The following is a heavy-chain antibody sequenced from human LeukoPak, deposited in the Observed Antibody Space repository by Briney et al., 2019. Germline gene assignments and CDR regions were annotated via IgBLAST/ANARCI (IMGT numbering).Heavy chain of an antibody. CDR3: ARDDYYAHDH. J-gene: IGHJ4*02. D-gene: IGHD2-21*02. CDR1: GFIFSRYW. CDR2: INQDGSEK. Sequence: GGSLRLSCVGSGFIFSRYWMSWVRQAPGKGLEWVANINQDGSEKYYVDSVKGRFTIFRDNAKKSLYLQMNSLRAEDTAVYYCARDDYYAHDHWGQGTRVTVSS. V-gene: IGHV3-7*01.